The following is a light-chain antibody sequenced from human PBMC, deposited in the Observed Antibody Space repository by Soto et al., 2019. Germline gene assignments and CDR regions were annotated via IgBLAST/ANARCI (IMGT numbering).Light chain of an antibody. Sequence: DIPMTQSPFSLSASVGDRVTITCRTSQSIRSSLNWYQQKPGKAPNLLIYAASRLQSGVPSRFSGSGSGTDFTLTISSLQPADFATYYCQQSYSTPFTFGPGTKVDIK. V-gene: IGKV1-39*01. CDR3: QQSYSTPFT. CDR1: QSIRSS. J-gene: IGKJ3*01. CDR2: AAS.